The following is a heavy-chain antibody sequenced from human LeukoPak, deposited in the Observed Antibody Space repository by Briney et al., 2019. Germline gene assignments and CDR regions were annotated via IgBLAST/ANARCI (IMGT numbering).Heavy chain of an antibody. CDR3: ARAPKSGSGSLEGSWFDP. D-gene: IGHD3-10*01. Sequence: GASVKVSCKASGYTCTSYYMHWVRQAPGQGPEWMGIINPSGGSTSYAQRFQGRVTMTRDTSTSTVYMELSSLRSEDTAVYYCARAPKSGSGSLEGSWFDPWGQGTLVTVSS. CDR1: GYTCTSYY. V-gene: IGHV1-46*01. J-gene: IGHJ5*02. CDR2: INPSGGST.